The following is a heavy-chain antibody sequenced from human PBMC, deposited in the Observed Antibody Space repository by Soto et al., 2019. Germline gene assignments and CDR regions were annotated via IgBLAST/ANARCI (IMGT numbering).Heavy chain of an antibody. Sequence: QVQLVESGGGVVQPGRSLRLSCAASGFTFSSYGMHWVRQAPGKGLEWVAVISYDGSNKYYADSVKGRFTISRDNSKNPLYLQMNSLRAEDTAVYYCAKDLRNSYGDYVGYYYYYMDVWGKGTRSPSP. D-gene: IGHD4-17*01. CDR1: GFTFSSYG. CDR3: AKDLRNSYGDYVGYYYYYMDV. CDR2: ISYDGSNK. J-gene: IGHJ6*03. V-gene: IGHV3-30*18.